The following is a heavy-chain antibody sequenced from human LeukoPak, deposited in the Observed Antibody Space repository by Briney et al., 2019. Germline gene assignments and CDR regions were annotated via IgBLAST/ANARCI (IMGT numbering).Heavy chain of an antibody. CDR3: ARENVGAIDY. D-gene: IGHD1-26*01. V-gene: IGHV3-21*01. Sequence: PGGSLRPSCAASGFTFSSYSMNWVHQAPGKGLEWVSSISSSSSYIYYADSVKGRFTISRDNAKNSLYLQMNSLRAEDTAVYYCARENVGAIDYWGQGTLVTVSS. CDR2: ISSSSSYI. CDR1: GFTFSSYS. J-gene: IGHJ4*02.